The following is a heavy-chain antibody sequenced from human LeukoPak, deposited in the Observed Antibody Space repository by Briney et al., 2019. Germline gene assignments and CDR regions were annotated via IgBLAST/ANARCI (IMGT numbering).Heavy chain of an antibody. J-gene: IGHJ3*02. D-gene: IGHD3-22*01. V-gene: IGHV3-30-3*01. CDR3: ARDSRFKLCYYDSSGIDI. CDR1: GFTFSSYA. Sequence: GGSLRLSCAASGFTFSSYAMHWVRQAPGKGLEWVAVISYDGSNKYYADSVKGRFTISRDNSKNTLYLQMNSLRAEDTAVYYCARDSRFKLCYYDSSGIDIWGQGTMVTVSS. CDR2: ISYDGSNK.